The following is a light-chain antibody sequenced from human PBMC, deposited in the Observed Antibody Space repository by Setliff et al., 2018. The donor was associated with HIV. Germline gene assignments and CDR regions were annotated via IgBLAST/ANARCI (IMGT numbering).Light chain of an antibody. CDR3: AAWDDSLNGWV. Sequence: QAVVTQPPSASGTPGQRVTISCSGSSSNVASNAVNWYQQFSRTAPKVLIYNSNQRPSGVPDRFSGSKSGTSASLAISGLHSEDEADYYGAAWDDSLNGWVFGGGTQLTVL. J-gene: IGLJ3*02. V-gene: IGLV1-44*01. CDR2: NSN. CDR1: SSNVASNA.